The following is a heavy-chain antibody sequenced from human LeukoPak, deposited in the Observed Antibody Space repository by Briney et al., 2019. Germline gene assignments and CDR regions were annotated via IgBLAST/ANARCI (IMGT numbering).Heavy chain of an antibody. CDR1: GFTFSSYS. Sequence: GGSLRLSCAASGFTFSSYSMNWVRQAPGKGLEWVSSISSSSSYIYYADSVKGRFTISRDNAKNSLYLQMNSLRAEDTAVYYCARERAGATGGDAFDIWGQGAMVTVSS. D-gene: IGHD1-1*01. V-gene: IGHV3-21*01. CDR3: ARERAGATGGDAFDI. CDR2: ISSSSSYI. J-gene: IGHJ3*02.